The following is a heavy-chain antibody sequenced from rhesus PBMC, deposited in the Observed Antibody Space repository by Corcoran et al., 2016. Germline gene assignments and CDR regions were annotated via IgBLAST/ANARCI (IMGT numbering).Heavy chain of an antibody. D-gene: IGHD3-3*01. Sequence: EVQLVESGGGLAKPGGSLRLSCAASGFTFSSYAMPWVRQAPGKGLAWVSAISSGGSTYYADSVKGRFTISRDNSKNTRSLQMNSLRAEDTAVYYCAKEQDDNFWSGYPGYWGQGVLVTVSS. V-gene: IGHV3-103*01. J-gene: IGHJ4*01. CDR3: AKEQDDNFWSGYPGY. CDR1: GFTFSSYA. CDR2: ISSGGST.